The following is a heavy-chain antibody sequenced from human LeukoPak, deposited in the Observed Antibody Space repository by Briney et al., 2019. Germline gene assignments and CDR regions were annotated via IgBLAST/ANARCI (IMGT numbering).Heavy chain of an antibody. CDR3: ARDDRLQSDY. CDR1: GYTLTDYY. V-gene: IGHV1-2*06. CDR2: INPNSGGT. Sequence: ASVKVSCKASGYTLTDYYMHWVRQAPGQGLEWMGRINPNSGGTNYAQKFQGRVTMTRDTSTSTVYMELSSLRSEDTAVYYCARDDRLQSDYWGQGTLVTVSS. J-gene: IGHJ4*02. D-gene: IGHD5-12*01.